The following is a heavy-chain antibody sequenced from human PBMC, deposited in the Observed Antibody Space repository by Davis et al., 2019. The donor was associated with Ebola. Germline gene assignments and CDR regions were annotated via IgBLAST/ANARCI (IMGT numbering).Heavy chain of an antibody. CDR2: ISSSSSYI. V-gene: IGHV3-21*01. Sequence: GESLKISCAASGFTFSSYAMSWVRQALGKGLEWVSSISSSSSYIYYADSVKGRFTISRDNAKNSLYLQMNSLRAEDTAVYYWARVREGYDSMGNWFDPWGQGTLVTVSS. J-gene: IGHJ5*02. CDR3: ARVREGYDSMGNWFDP. CDR1: GFTFSSYA. D-gene: IGHD5-12*01.